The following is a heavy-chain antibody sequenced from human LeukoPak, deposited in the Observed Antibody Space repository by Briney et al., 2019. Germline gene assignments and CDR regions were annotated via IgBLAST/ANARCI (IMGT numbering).Heavy chain of an antibody. CDR2: IYSDSTT. D-gene: IGHD2-15*01. CDR3: ASYCSAGSCRVSDGY. CDR1: GFSISGNH. Sequence: GGSLRLSCAASGFSISGNHMSWVRQAAGKGLEWASVIYSDSTTYYADSVKGRFTISRDNSKNTLYLQMKSLRAEDTAVYYCASYCSAGSCRVSDGYWGQGTLVTVSS. V-gene: IGHV3-53*01. J-gene: IGHJ4*02.